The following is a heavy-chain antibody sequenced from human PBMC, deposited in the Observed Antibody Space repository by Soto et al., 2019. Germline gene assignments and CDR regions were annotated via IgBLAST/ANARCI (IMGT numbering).Heavy chain of an antibody. CDR1: GFTFSPYW. J-gene: IGHJ4*02. CDR3: ARGSNQDY. V-gene: IGHV3-7*03. CDR2: LNNDGSEK. Sequence: EVQLVESGGDLVQPGGSLRLSCVASGFTFSPYWMSWVRQAPGRGLQLVATLNNDGSEKYYADSVKGRFTISRDNARDSLYLQLTSLRAEDTAIYYCARGSNQDYWGQGTLVAVSS. D-gene: IGHD2-8*01.